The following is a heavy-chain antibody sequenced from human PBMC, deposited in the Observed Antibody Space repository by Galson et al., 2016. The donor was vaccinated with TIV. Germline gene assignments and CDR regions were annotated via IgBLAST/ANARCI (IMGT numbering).Heavy chain of an antibody. CDR1: GFTFSDYF. CDR2: ISISGDII. CDR3: AAVAGSSIDY. D-gene: IGHD6-19*01. J-gene: IGHJ6*04. Sequence: SLRLSCAASGFTFSDYFISWIRQAPGKELEWISYISISGDIIYYADSVKGRFSISRDNAKNSVYLQMNSLGADDSAVYYCAAVAGSSIDYWGKGTTVTVSS. V-gene: IGHV3-11*04.